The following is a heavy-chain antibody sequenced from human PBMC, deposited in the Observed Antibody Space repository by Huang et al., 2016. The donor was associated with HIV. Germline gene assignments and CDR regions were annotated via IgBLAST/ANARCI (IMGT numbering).Heavy chain of an antibody. CDR3: AKDGADEEWDIDY. CDR2: ISYDGSNK. CDR1: GFSFSPYG. Sequence: VPLVESGGGVVQPGRSLRLACAASGFSFSPYGLHWVRQAPGKGLEWVAGISYDGSNKYYAHSVKGRFTISRDTSENKVYLQMNSLRHEDTAVYYCAKDGADEEWDIDYWGQGTLVTVSS. V-gene: IGHV3-30*18. D-gene: IGHD1-26*01. J-gene: IGHJ4*02.